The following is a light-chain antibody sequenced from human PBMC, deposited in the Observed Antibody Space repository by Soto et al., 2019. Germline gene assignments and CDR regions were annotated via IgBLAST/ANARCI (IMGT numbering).Light chain of an antibody. CDR1: QSLLHSNGYNY. CDR3: MQSLQAPPFT. CDR2: LGS. Sequence: DTVMTQSPLSLPVSPGEPASISCRSSQSLLHSNGYNYLEWYLQKPGQSPQLLIYLGSTRASGVPHRFSGSGSGTDFTLKISRVEAEDVGVYYCMQSLQAPPFTFGQGTKLEIK. V-gene: IGKV2-28*01. J-gene: IGKJ2*01.